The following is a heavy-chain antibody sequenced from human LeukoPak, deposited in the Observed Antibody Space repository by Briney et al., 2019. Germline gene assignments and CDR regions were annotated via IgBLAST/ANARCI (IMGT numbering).Heavy chain of an antibody. CDR1: GGSISSGSYY. CDR3: ARAGYGTVTTGEKYYFDY. V-gene: IGHV4-61*02. D-gene: IGHD4-17*01. Sequence: PSETLSLTCTVSGGSISSGSYYWSWIRQPAGKGLEWIGRIYTSGSTNYNPSLKSRVTISVDTSKNQFSLKLSSVTAADTAVYYCARAGYGTVTTGEKYYFDYWGQGTPVTVSS. J-gene: IGHJ4*02. CDR2: IYTSGST.